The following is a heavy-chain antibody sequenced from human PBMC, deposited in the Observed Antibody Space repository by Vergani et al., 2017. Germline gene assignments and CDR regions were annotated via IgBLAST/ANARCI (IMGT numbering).Heavy chain of an antibody. CDR1: GGTFSSYT. Sequence: QVQLVQSGAEVKKPGSSVKVSCKASGGTFSSYTISWVRQAPGQGLEWMGRIIPILGIANYAQKFQGRVTITRDTSASTAYMELSSLRSEDTAVYYCARDATMVRGGIITARYWGQGTLVTVSS. CDR2: IIPILGIA. J-gene: IGHJ4*02. V-gene: IGHV1-69*04. D-gene: IGHD3-10*01. CDR3: ARDATMVRGGIITARY.